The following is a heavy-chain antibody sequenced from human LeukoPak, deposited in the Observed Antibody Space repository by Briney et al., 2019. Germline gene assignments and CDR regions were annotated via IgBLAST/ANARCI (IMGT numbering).Heavy chain of an antibody. CDR3: ARDRVYSSSSGWFDP. CDR2: IYYSGST. J-gene: IGHJ5*02. Sequence: SETLSLTCTVSGGSVSGDNYYWTWMRQPPGKGLEWIGYIYYSGSTNYNPSLKSRVTISIDTSKNQFSLKLSSVTAADTAVYYCARDRVYSSSSGWFDPWGQGTLVTVSS. V-gene: IGHV4-61*01. CDR1: GGSVSGDNYY. D-gene: IGHD6-6*01.